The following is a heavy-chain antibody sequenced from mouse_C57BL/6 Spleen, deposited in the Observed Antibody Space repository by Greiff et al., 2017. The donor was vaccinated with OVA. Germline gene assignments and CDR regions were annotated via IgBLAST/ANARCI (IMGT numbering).Heavy chain of an antibody. J-gene: IGHJ4*01. CDR2: IDPSDSYT. CDR3: ARKGGQLRLYYAMDY. CDR1: GYTFTSYW. V-gene: IGHV1-50*01. Sequence: QVQLQQPGAELVKPGASVKLSCKASGYTFTSYWMQWVKQRPGQGPEWIGEIDPSDSYTNYNQKFKGKATLTVDTSSSTAYMQLSSLTSEDSAVYYCARKGGQLRLYYAMDYWGQGTSVTVSS. D-gene: IGHD3-2*02.